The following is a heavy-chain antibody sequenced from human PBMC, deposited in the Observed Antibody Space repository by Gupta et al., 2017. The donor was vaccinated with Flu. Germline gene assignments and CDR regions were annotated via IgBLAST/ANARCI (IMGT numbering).Heavy chain of an antibody. Sequence: QVQLQESGPGLVKPSQTLSLTCTVSGGSISSGSYYWSWIRQPAGKGLEWIGRIYTSGSTNYNPSLKSRVTISVDTSKNQFSLKLSSVTAADTAVYYCARDGVVPAAILENYYYGMDVWGQGTTVTVSS. J-gene: IGHJ6*02. V-gene: IGHV4-61*02. D-gene: IGHD2-2*02. CDR1: GGSISSGSYY. CDR2: IYTSGST. CDR3: ARDGVVPAAILENYYYGMDV.